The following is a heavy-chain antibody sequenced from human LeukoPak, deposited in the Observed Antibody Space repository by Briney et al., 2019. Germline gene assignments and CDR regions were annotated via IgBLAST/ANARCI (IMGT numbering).Heavy chain of an antibody. CDR2: IYGSGNT. CDR3: ARGTGWLPDW. J-gene: IGHJ4*02. CDR1: GGSISSYY. V-gene: IGHV4-59*01. D-gene: IGHD6-19*01. Sequence: SETLSLTCTVSGGSISSYYWSWIRQPPGKGLEWIGHIYGSGNTNYNPSLKSRLTISVDTSKNDFSLQLTSVTAADTAVYYCARGTGWLPDWWGQGTPVTVSS.